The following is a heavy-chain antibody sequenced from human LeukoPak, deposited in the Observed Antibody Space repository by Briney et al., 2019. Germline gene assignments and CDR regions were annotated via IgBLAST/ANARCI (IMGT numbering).Heavy chain of an antibody. CDR2: IYTSGST. J-gene: IGHJ5*02. CDR3: AIDYRTGWFDP. CDR1: GGSISSGSYY. D-gene: IGHD4-11*01. V-gene: IGHV4-61*02. Sequence: SETLSLTCTVSGGSISSGSYYWSWIRQPAGKGLEWIGRIYTSGSTNYNPSLKGRVTISVDTSKNQFSLKLSSVTAADTAVYYCAIDYRTGWFDPWGQGTLVTVSS.